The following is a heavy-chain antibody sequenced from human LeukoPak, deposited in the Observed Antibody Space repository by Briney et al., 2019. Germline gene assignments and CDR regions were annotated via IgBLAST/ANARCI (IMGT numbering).Heavy chain of an antibody. J-gene: IGHJ6*02. V-gene: IGHV3-9*01. CDR2: INWNSDTK. CDR1: GFAFHNYA. CDR3: AKDTGGNGAYFYAMDV. D-gene: IGHD4-23*01. Sequence: PGRSLRLSWVGSGFAFHNYAMHWVRRPPGKGLEWVSAINWNSDTKAYADSVKGRFTISRNRARNSLYLQMDSLRPEDTALYYCAKDTGGNGAYFYAMDVWGQGTSVTVSS.